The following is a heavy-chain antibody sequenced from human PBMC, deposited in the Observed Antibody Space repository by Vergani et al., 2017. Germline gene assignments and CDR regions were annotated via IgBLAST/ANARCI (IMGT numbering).Heavy chain of an antibody. CDR2: IIPIFGTA. J-gene: IGHJ5*02. CDR1: GGTFSSYA. V-gene: IGHV1-69*01. D-gene: IGHD3-22*01. Sequence: QVQLVQSGAEVKKPGSSVKVSCKASGGTFSSYAISWVRQAPGQGLEWMGGIIPIFGTANYAQKFQGRVTITADESTGTAYMELSSLRSEDTAVYYCASADDSSGYYGNWFDPWGQGTLVTVSS. CDR3: ASADDSSGYYGNWFDP.